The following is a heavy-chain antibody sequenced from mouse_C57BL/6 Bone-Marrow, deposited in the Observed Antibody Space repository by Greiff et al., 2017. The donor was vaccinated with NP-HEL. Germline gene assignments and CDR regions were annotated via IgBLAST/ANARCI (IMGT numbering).Heavy chain of an antibody. CDR2: IYPGDGDT. Sequence: QVQLQQSGAELVKPGASAKISCKASGYEFSNYWMNWVKQRPGKGLEWIGQIYPGDGDTNYNGKFKDKATLTADKASSTAYMQLSRLTSEDSAVYFCARGAYWGQGTLVTVSA. CDR3: ARGAY. CDR1: GYEFSNYW. V-gene: IGHV1-80*01. J-gene: IGHJ3*01.